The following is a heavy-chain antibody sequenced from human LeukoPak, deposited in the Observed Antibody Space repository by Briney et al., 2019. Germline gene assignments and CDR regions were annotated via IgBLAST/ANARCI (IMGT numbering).Heavy chain of an antibody. CDR1: GFTFSSYS. CDR3: AATCSSTSCYGDDY. V-gene: IGHV3-21*01. CDR2: ISSSSSYI. Sequence: GGSLRLSCEASGFTFSSYSMNWVRQAPGKGLEWVSSISSSSSYIYYADSVKGRFTISRDNAKNSLYLRMNSLRAEDTAVYYCAATCSSTSCYGDDYWGQGALVTVSS. D-gene: IGHD2-2*01. J-gene: IGHJ4*02.